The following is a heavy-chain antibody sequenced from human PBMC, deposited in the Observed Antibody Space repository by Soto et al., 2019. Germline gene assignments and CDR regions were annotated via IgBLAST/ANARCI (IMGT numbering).Heavy chain of an antibody. J-gene: IGHJ6*02. CDR1: GFTFSGCG. V-gene: IGHV3-30*18. D-gene: IGHD5-12*01. Sequence: PGGSLRLSCAASGFTFSGCGMHWVRQAPGKGLEWVAVISYDGSNKYYADSVKGRFTISRDNSKNTLYLQMNSLRAEDTAVYYCAKDRVATIRSDYYYVMDVWGQGTTVTVSS. CDR2: ISYDGSNK. CDR3: AKDRVATIRSDYYYVMDV.